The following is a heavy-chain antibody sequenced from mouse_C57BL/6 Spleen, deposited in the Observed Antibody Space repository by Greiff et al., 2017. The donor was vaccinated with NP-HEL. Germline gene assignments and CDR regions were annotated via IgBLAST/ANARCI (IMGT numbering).Heavy chain of an antibody. CDR3: AGYSNYVYAMDD. Sequence: VQLQQPGAELVKPGASVKLSCKASGYTFTSYWMHWVKQRPGQGLEWIGMIHPNSGSTNYNEKFKSKATLTVDKSSSTAYMQLRSLTSEDSAVYYCAGYSNYVYAMDDWGQGTSVTVSS. CDR2: IHPNSGST. D-gene: IGHD2-5*01. J-gene: IGHJ4*01. CDR1: GYTFTSYW. V-gene: IGHV1-64*01.